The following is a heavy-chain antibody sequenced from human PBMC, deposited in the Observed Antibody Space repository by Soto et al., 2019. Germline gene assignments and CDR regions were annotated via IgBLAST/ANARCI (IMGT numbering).Heavy chain of an antibody. D-gene: IGHD2-15*01. CDR2: ISYDGSNK. CDR1: GFTFSSYG. J-gene: IGHJ4*02. CDR3: AKDGGYCVSGRCYPLC. V-gene: IGHV3-30*18. Sequence: QVQVVESGGGVVQPGRSLRLSCAASGFTFSSYGMHWVRQAPGKGLEWVAVISYDGSNKYYGDSVKGRFTISRDNSKNTLYLQLNSLRAEDTAGYYCAKDGGYCVSGRCYPLCWGQGTQVTVSS.